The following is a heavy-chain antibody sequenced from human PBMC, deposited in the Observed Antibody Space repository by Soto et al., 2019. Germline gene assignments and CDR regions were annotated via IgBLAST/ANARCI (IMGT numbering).Heavy chain of an antibody. CDR3: ASTPRRGYYGEAGFYLDY. CDR2: ISSTSSTI. J-gene: IGHJ4*02. Sequence: EVQLVESGGGLVQPGGSLRLSCTTSGITLSSYNMNWVRQAPGKGLEWVSYISSTSSTIYYADSVTGRFTISRDNAKNSLHLQMSSLRDEDTAVYYCASTPRRGYYGEAGFYLDYWGQGTLVTVSS. CDR1: GITLSSYN. D-gene: IGHD3-10*01. V-gene: IGHV3-48*02.